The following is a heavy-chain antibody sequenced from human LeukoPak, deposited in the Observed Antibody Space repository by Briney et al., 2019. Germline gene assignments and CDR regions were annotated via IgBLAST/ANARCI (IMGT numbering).Heavy chain of an antibody. D-gene: IGHD6-13*01. CDR2: MNPNSGNT. J-gene: IGHJ6*03. CDR1: GYTFTSYD. Sequence: ASVKVSCKASGYTFTSYDINWVRQATGQGLEWMGWMNPNSGNTGYAQKFQGRVTITRNTSISTAYMELSSLRSEDTAVYYCARGYGYSSSWYSNYYYMDVWGKGTTVTVSS. V-gene: IGHV1-8*03. CDR3: ARGYGYSSSWYSNYYYMDV.